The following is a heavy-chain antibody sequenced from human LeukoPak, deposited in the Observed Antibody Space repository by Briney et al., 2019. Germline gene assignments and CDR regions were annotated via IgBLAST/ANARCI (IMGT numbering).Heavy chain of an antibody. J-gene: IGHJ3*02. CDR2: ISSSGSTI. D-gene: IGHD3-22*01. CDR3: AREYYYDSSGQRRDAFGI. CDR1: GFTFSSYE. V-gene: IGHV3-48*03. Sequence: GGSLGLSCAASGFTFSSYEMNWVRQAPGKGLEWVSYISSSGSTIYYADSVKGRFTISRDNAKNSLYLQMNSLRAEDTAVYYCAREYYYDSSGQRRDAFGIWGQGTMVTVSS.